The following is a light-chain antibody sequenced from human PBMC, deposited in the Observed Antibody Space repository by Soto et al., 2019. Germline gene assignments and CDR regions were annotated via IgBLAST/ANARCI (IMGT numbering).Light chain of an antibody. CDR1: SSNIGSYY. CDR2: RND. Sequence: QAVVTQPPSASGTPGQRVTISCSGSSSNIGSYYVYWYQQLPGTAPKLLIYRNDQRPSGVPDRFSGSKSGTSASLAISGLRSEDEADYYCAAWDDSLRVVFGGGTKVTVL. V-gene: IGLV1-47*01. CDR3: AAWDDSLRVV. J-gene: IGLJ2*01.